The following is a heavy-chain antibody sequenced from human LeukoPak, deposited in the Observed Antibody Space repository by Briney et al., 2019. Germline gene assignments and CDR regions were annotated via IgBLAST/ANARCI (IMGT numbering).Heavy chain of an antibody. V-gene: IGHV4-4*07. CDR1: GGSISSYY. J-gene: IGHJ6*03. D-gene: IGHD3-10*01. CDR2: IYTGGST. Sequence: SETLSLTCTVSGGSISSYYWSWIRQPAGKGLEWIGRIYTGGSTNYNPSLKSRVTISVDKSKNQFSLKLSSVTAADTAVYYCARVYGSGSYYYYYYYYMDVWGKGTTVTVSS. CDR3: ARVYGSGSYYYYYYYYMDV.